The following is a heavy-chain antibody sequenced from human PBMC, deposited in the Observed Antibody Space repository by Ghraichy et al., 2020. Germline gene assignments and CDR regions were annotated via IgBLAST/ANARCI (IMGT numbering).Heavy chain of an antibody. V-gene: IGHV4-59*01. CDR3: ARGGFSGGSYYSD. J-gene: IGHJ4*02. Sequence: SQTLSLTCSVSGGSLTSDHWGWIRQPLGQGLEWIGYVFYRGDTHYNPSLESRVSMSVDMARSQFSLGVTSVTAADTAVYYCARGGFSGGSYYSDWGQGVLVTVSS. CDR1: GGSLTSDH. CDR2: VFYRGDT. D-gene: IGHD2-15*01.